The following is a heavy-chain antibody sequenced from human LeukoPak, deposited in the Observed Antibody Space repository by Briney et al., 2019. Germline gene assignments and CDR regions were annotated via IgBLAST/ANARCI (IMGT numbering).Heavy chain of an antibody. CDR2: IYYSGST. Sequence: KSSETLSLTCTVSGGSISSYYWSWIRQPPGKGLEWIGYIYYSGSTNYNPSLKSRVTISVDTSKNQFSLKLSSVTAADTAVYYCARTTVTVSHFDYWGQGTLVTVSS. D-gene: IGHD4-17*01. CDR1: GGSISSYY. J-gene: IGHJ4*02. V-gene: IGHV4-59*08. CDR3: ARTTVTVSHFDY.